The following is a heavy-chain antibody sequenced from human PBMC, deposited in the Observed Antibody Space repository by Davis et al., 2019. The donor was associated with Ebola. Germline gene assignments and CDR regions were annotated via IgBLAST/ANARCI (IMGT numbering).Heavy chain of an antibody. CDR1: GGTFSSYA. CDR2: ISAYNGNT. V-gene: IGHV1-18*01. Sequence: AASVKVSCKASGGTFSSYAISWVRQAPGQGLEWMGWISAYNGNTNYAQKLQGRATMTTDTSTSTAYMELRSLRSDDTAVYYCARGRAMVRGDHNDYWGQGTLVTVSS. J-gene: IGHJ4*02. D-gene: IGHD3-10*01. CDR3: ARGRAMVRGDHNDY.